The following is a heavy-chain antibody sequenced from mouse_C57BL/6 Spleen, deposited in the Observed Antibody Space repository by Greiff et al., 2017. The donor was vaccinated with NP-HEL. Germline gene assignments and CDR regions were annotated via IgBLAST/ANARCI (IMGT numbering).Heavy chain of an antibody. V-gene: IGHV1-54*01. CDR3: ARASNPPY. D-gene: IGHD2-5*01. CDR2: INPGSGGT. CDR1: GYAFTNYL. J-gene: IGHJ3*01. Sequence: VQLQQSGAELVRPGTSVKVSCKASGYAFTNYLIERVKQRPGQGLEWIGVINPGSGGTNYNEKFKGKATLTADKSSSTAYMQLSSLTSEDSAVYFCARASNPPYWGQGTLVTVSA.